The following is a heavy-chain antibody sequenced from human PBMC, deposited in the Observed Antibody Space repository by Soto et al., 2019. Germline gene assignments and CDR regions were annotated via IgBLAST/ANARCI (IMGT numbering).Heavy chain of an antibody. V-gene: IGHV3-48*02. CDR3: AREGGYQDY. J-gene: IGHJ4*02. CDR1: GFTFSSYS. D-gene: IGHD5-12*01. Sequence: EVQLVESGGGLVQPGGSLRLSCAASGFTFSSYSMNWVRQAPGKGLEWVSYISSSSTIYYADSVKGRFTISRDNAKNSLYLQMNSLRDEDTAVYYCAREGGYQDYWGQGTLVTVSS. CDR2: ISSSSTI.